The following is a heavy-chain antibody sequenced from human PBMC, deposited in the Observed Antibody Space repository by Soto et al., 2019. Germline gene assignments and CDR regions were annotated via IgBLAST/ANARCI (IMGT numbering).Heavy chain of an antibody. CDR3: AAHGNCSDGSCFPYNFDY. D-gene: IGHD2-15*01. CDR2: IVVGSGNT. CDR1: GFTFSISA. J-gene: IGHJ4*02. V-gene: IGHV1-58*01. Sequence: ASVKVSCKTSGFTFSISAVQWVRQARGQRLEWIGWIVVGSGNTNYEQNFQERVSITRDMSASTAYMELSSLRSEDTAVYYCAAHGNCSDGSCFPYNFDYCGQGTLVTVSS.